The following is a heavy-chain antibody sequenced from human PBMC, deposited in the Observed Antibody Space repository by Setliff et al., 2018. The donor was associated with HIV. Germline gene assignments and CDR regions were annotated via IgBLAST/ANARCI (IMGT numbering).Heavy chain of an antibody. J-gene: IGHJ3*02. CDR2: ISSDGRYT. D-gene: IGHD2-8*01. CDR1: GFTFSSFW. CDR3: VRGKQNGVATYGLDI. Sequence: GGSLRLSCAASGFTFSSFWMHWVRQAPGKGLMWVSRISSDGRYTDYADSVKGRFTVSRDSAKNTLYLQTDSLRPDDTAVYYCVRGKQNGVATYGLDIWGQGTMVTVSS. V-gene: IGHV3-74*01.